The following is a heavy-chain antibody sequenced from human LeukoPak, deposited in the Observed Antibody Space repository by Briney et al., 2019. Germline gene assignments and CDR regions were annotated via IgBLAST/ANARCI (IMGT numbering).Heavy chain of an antibody. CDR3: ARRVYSSGWYHDY. D-gene: IGHD6-19*01. CDR1: GYSFTSYW. J-gene: IGHJ4*02. V-gene: IGHV5-51*01. Sequence: GESLKISCKGSGYSFTSYWIGWVRQMPGKGLEWMGIIYPGDSDTGYSPSFQGQVTISADKSISTAYLQWSSLKASDTAMYYCARRVYSSGWYHDYWGQGTLVTVSS. CDR2: IYPGDSDT.